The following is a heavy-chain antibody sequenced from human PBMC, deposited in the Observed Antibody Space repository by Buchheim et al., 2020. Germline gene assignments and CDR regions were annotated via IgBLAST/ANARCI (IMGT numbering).Heavy chain of an antibody. J-gene: IGHJ5*02. CDR2: ISGSGGST. Sequence: EVQLLESGGGLVQPGGSLRLSCAASGYTLSTYAMSWVRQAPGKGLEWVSTISGSGGSTYYADSVKGRFTISRDNSKNTLYLQMNSLRAEDTALYYCAKHLGYSNRGGFDPWGQGTL. CDR1: GYTLSTYA. V-gene: IGHV3-23*01. D-gene: IGHD6-13*01. CDR3: AKHLGYSNRGGFDP.